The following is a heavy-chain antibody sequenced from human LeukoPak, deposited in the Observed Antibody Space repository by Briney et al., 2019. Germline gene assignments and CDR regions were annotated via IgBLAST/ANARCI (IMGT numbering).Heavy chain of an antibody. V-gene: IGHV3-23*01. CDR3: ARDQITMVRGILITLGY. D-gene: IGHD3-10*01. J-gene: IGHJ4*02. CDR2: ISGSGGST. CDR1: GFTFSSYA. Sequence: GGSLRLTCAASGFTFSSYAMSWVRQAPGKGLEWVSAISGSGGSTYYADSVKGRFTISRDNSKNTLYLQMNSLRAEDTAVYYCARDQITMVRGILITLGYWGQGTLVTVSS.